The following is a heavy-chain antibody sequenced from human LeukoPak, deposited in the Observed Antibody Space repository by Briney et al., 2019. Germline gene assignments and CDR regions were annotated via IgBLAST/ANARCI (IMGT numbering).Heavy chain of an antibody. J-gene: IGHJ4*02. CDR1: GGSISNYY. V-gene: IGHV4-4*09. CDR2: IYISGST. Sequence: SETLSLTCTVSGGSISNYYWGWIRQPPGKGLEWIGYIYISGSTNYNPSLKSRVTISVDTSKNQFSLKLSSVTAADTAVYYCARKQSYFDYWGQGTLVTVSS. CDR3: ARKQSYFDY.